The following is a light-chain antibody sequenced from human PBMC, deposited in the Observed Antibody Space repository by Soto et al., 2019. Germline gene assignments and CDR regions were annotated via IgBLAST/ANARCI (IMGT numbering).Light chain of an antibody. J-gene: IGKJ1*01. CDR2: GAS. V-gene: IGKV3-15*01. Sequence: EIVMTPSPATLSVSPGARATLSCRASQSVSSNLAWYQQTPGQAPRLLIYGASTRATGIPARFSGSGSGTEFTLTISSLQSEDFAVYYCQQYNNWPRTFGQGTKVDI. CDR1: QSVSSN. CDR3: QQYNNWPRT.